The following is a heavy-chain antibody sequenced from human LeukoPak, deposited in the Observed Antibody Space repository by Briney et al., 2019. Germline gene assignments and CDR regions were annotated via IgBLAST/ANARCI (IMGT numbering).Heavy chain of an antibody. CDR1: GGSISSSSCY. CDR3: ARSDSSGYRFDY. CDR2: IYYSGST. J-gene: IGHJ4*02. V-gene: IGHV4-39*07. D-gene: IGHD3-22*01. Sequence: SETLSLTCTVSGGSISSSSCYWGWIRQPPGKGLEWIGSIYYSGSTYYNPSLKSRVTISVDTSKNQFSLKLSSVTAADTAVYYCARSDSSGYRFDYWGQGTLVTVSS.